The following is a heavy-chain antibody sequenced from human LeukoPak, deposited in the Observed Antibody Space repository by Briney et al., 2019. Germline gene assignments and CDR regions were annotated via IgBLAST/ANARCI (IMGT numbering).Heavy chain of an antibody. CDR1: GFTFTSYT. Sequence: PGGSLRLSCAASGFTFTSYTTNWVRQAPGKGLEWVSHIGTGTSTVGYADSIKGRFTISRDNAKNSVDLQMSSLRVDDSAVYYCVRDKDWGFDSWGQGTLVTVSS. CDR3: VRDKDWGFDS. D-gene: IGHD7-27*01. V-gene: IGHV3-48*01. CDR2: IGTGTSTV. J-gene: IGHJ4*02.